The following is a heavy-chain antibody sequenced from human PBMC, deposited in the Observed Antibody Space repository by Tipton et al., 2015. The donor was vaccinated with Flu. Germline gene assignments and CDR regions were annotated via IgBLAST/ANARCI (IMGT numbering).Heavy chain of an antibody. V-gene: IGHV4-39*01. Sequence: TLSLTCTVSGGSISSSSYYWGWIRQPPGKGLEWIGSIYYSGSTYYNPSLKSRVTISVDTSKNQFSLKLSSVTAADTAVYYCARRSTVTYDYWGQGTLVTVSS. D-gene: IGHD4-17*01. CDR1: GGSISSSSYY. CDR3: ARRSTVTYDY. J-gene: IGHJ4*02. CDR2: IYYSGST.